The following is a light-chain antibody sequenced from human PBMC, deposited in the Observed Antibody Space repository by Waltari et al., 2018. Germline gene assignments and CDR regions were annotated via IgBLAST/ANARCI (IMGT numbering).Light chain of an antibody. CDR1: QGISTH. CDR3: QNYDRAPWT. Sequence: DIQMTQSPSSLSASVGDRVIITCRASQGISTHSAWYQKKPGKVPRLLIFGTSTLQSGVPSRFSGSGFGTEFTLIISSLQTEDVASYYCQNYDRAPWTFGQGTKVEIK. CDR2: GTS. V-gene: IGKV1-27*01. J-gene: IGKJ1*01.